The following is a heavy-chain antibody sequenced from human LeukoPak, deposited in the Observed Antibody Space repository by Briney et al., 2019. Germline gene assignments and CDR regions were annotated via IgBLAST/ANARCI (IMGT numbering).Heavy chain of an antibody. CDR2: INGRGIT. Sequence: GGSLRLSCAASRFTFSSYWMSWVRQAPGEGLEWLSAINGRGITYYAGSVKGRFTISRDNSENTLYLQMNSLTVDDTAVYFCAKERQTGDYFTSDYWGQGTLVTVSS. J-gene: IGHJ4*02. D-gene: IGHD4-17*01. CDR3: AKERQTGDYFTSDY. V-gene: IGHV3-23*01. CDR1: RFTFSSYW.